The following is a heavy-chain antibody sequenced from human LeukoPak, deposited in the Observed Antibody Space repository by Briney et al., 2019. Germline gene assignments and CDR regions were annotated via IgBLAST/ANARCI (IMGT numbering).Heavy chain of an antibody. Sequence: SETLSLTCSVSGYSISSAYYWGWIRQPPGKGLEWIGTMYHSGSTNYNPSLKSRVTISVDTSKNQFSLKLSSVTAADTAVYYCARRSSSWFDYWGQGTLVTVSS. CDR2: MYHSGST. CDR3: ARRSSSWFDY. V-gene: IGHV4-38-2*02. D-gene: IGHD6-13*01. J-gene: IGHJ4*02. CDR1: GYSISSAYY.